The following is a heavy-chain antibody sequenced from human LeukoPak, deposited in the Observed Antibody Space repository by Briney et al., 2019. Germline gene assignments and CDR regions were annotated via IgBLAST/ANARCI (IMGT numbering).Heavy chain of an antibody. CDR3: ARGPDYYGSGSSRLYCYYYMDV. V-gene: IGHV1-8*01. CDR2: MNPNSGNT. J-gene: IGHJ6*03. CDR1: GYTFTSYD. Sequence: ASVKVFCKASGYTFTSYDINWVRQATGQGLEWMGWMNPNSGNTGYAQKFQGRVTMTRNTSISTAYMELSSLRSEDTAVYYCARGPDYYGSGSSRLYCYYYMDVWGKGTTVTVSS. D-gene: IGHD3-10*01.